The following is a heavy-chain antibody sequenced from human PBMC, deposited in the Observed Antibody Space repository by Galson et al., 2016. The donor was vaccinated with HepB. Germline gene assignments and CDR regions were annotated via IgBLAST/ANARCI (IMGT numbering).Heavy chain of an antibody. J-gene: IGHJ6*02. CDR1: GFTFSNAW. D-gene: IGHD5-18*01. V-gene: IGHV3-15*01. Sequence: SLRLSCAASGFTFSNAWMTWVRQAPGKGLEWVGRVKSNTDGGTTDYAAPVKGRFTISRDDSKNTLYLQMSSLKTGDTAVYYCTTLDTAMVTAPNSYYVLDVWGPGTTVTVSS. CDR2: VKSNTDGGTT. CDR3: TTLDTAMVTAPNSYYVLDV.